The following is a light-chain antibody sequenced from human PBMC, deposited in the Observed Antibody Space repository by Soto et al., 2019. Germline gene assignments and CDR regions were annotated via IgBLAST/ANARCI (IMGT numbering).Light chain of an antibody. Sequence: QSALTQPATVSGSPGQSITISCTGTSSDVGANNYVSWYQQHPGKAPKLMIYEVSNRPSGVSYRFSGSKSGNTASLTISGLQAEDEADYHCSSFTSSRTLLFGGGTKVTVL. CDR3: SSFTSSRTLL. J-gene: IGLJ2*01. CDR2: EVS. V-gene: IGLV2-14*01. CDR1: SSDVGANNY.